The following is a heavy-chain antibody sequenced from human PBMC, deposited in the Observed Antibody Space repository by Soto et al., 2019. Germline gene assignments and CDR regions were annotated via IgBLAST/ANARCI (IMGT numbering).Heavy chain of an antibody. CDR1: GFTFSSYE. V-gene: IGHV3-48*03. D-gene: IGHD2-2*01. CDR3: ARGRYCSSTSCFETGYYFDS. Sequence: EVQLVESGGGLVQPGGSLRLSCAASGFTFSSYEMNWVRQAPGKGLEWVSYISGGGNIIYYADSVRGRFTISRDNAKNSLYLQMNSLRAEDTAVYYCARGRYCSSTSCFETGYYFDSWGQGTLVTASS. J-gene: IGHJ4*02. CDR2: ISGGGNII.